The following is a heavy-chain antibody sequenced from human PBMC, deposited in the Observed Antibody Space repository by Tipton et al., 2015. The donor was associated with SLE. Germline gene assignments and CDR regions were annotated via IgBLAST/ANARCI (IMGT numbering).Heavy chain of an antibody. V-gene: IGHV4-39*01. CDR2: IYYTGRT. CDR1: GGSISTSSYY. D-gene: IGHD2-2*02. J-gene: IGHJ5*02. CDR3: ARPLGYCSSTSCYNYFAP. Sequence: LRLSCTVSGGSISTSSYYWGWIRQPPGKGLQWIGTIYYTGRTFYNASLKSRVTISVDTSKNEFSLNLSSVTAADTAVYYCARPLGYCSSTSCYNYFAPWGQGTLVTVSS.